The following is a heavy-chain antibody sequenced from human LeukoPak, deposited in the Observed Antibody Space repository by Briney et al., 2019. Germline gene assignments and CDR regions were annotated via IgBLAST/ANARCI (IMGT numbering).Heavy chain of an antibody. Sequence: PGGCLRLSCAAAGFTFSSYWMHWVRHAPGEGLVWVSRINSDGSSTFYADSVKGRFTTSRDNAETTVYLQMNSLRADDTAVYYCARIPGGSGSQYDYWGQGTLVIVSS. V-gene: IGHV3-74*01. CDR1: GFTFSSYW. J-gene: IGHJ4*02. CDR2: INSDGSST. D-gene: IGHD3-10*01. CDR3: ARIPGGSGSQYDY.